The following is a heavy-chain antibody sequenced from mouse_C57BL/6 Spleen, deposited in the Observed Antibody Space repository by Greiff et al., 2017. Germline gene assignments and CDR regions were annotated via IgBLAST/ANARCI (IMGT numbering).Heavy chain of an antibody. CDR1: GYTFTSYW. J-gene: IGHJ2*01. V-gene: IGHV1-72*01. CDR2: IDPNSGGT. CDR3: ARYPVITTVVATRDY. D-gene: IGHD1-1*01. Sequence: QVHVKQSGAELVKPGASVKLSCKASGYTFTSYWMHWVKQRPGRGLEWIGRIDPNSGGTKYNEKFKSKATLTVDKPSSTAYMQLSSLTSEDSAVYYCARYPVITTVVATRDYWGQGTTLTVSS.